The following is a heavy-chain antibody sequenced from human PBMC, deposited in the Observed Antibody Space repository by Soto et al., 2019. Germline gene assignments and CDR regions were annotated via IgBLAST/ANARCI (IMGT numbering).Heavy chain of an antibody. CDR2: ISPYTGNT. CDR1: GYMFVNYG. CDR3: VMVDNYVTPTPQDV. D-gene: IGHD3-16*01. J-gene: IGHJ6*02. V-gene: IGHV1-18*01. Sequence: QVQLVQSGDEVKKPGASVKVSCEASGYMFVNYGIAGVRQAAGQGLEWMGWISPYTGNTHSATKVQGRLTITTDTSTSTAYMDLGSLTSDDTAVYYCVMVDNYVTPTPQDVWGQGTTVTVSS.